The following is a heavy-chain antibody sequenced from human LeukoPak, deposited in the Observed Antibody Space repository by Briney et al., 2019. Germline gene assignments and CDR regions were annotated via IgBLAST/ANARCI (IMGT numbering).Heavy chain of an antibody. J-gene: IGHJ4*02. CDR3: TTDWGSSTY. D-gene: IGHD2-2*01. V-gene: IGHV3-48*03. Sequence: GGSLRLSCAASGFTFSSFEMNWVRQAPGKGLEWVSYISSSGSTIYYADSVKGRFTISRDNAKNSLYLQMNSLRAEDTAVYYCTTDWGSSTYLGQGTLVTVSS. CDR2: ISSSGSTI. CDR1: GFTFSSFE.